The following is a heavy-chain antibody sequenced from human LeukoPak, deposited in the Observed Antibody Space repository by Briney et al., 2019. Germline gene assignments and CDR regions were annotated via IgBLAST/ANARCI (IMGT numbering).Heavy chain of an antibody. CDR3: ARDFSGVEMATIFAASWFDP. J-gene: IGHJ5*02. CDR2: INPNSGGT. CDR1: GYTFTGYY. Sequence: ASVKVSCKASGYTFTGYYMHWVRQAPGQGLEWMGWINPNSGGTNYAQKFQGRVTMTRDTSISTAYMELSRLRSDDTAVYYCARDFSGVEMATIFAASWFDPWGQGTLVTVSS. V-gene: IGHV1-2*02. D-gene: IGHD5-24*01.